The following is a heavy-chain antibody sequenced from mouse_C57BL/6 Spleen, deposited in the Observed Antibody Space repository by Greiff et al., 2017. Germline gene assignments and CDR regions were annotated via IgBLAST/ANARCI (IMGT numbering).Heavy chain of an antibody. V-gene: IGHV1-55*01. J-gene: IGHJ4*01. CDR2: IYPGSGST. D-gene: IGHD5-5*01. CDR1: GYTFTSYW. Sequence: QVHVKQPGAELVKPGASVKMSCKASGYTFTSYWITWVKQRPGQGLEWIGDIYPGSGSTNYNEKFKSKATLTLDTSSSTAYMQLSSLTSEDSAVYYCARDYLYAMDYWGQGTSVTVSS. CDR3: ARDYLYAMDY.